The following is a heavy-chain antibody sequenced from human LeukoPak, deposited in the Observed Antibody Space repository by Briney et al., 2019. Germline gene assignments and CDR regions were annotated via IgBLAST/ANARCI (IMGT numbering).Heavy chain of an antibody. CDR2: ISYDGSNK. Sequence: PGRSLRLSCAASGFTFSSYAMHWVRQAPGKGLEWVAVISYDGSNKYYADSVKGRFTISRDNSKNTLYLQMNSLRAEDTAVYYCARGHLAAAGKYYFDYWGQGTLVTVSS. J-gene: IGHJ4*02. CDR1: GFTFSSYA. D-gene: IGHD6-13*01. V-gene: IGHV3-30*04. CDR3: ARGHLAAAGKYYFDY.